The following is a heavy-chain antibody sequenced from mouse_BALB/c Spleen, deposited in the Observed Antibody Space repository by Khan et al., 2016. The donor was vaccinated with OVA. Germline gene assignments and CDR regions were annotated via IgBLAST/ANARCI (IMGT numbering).Heavy chain of an antibody. CDR1: GYTFTSYT. V-gene: IGHV1-4*01. D-gene: IGHD2-14*01. Sequence: VQLQQSGAELARPGASVKMSCKASGYTFTSYTMHWIKQRPGQGLEWIGYINPSSGYTNYNQKFKDKATLTSDKSTTTAYMQLSSLTSDASAVYYCSRVGAYYRNDGWFAYWGQGTLVTVSA. CDR3: SRVGAYYRNDGWFAY. J-gene: IGHJ3*01. CDR2: INPSSGYT.